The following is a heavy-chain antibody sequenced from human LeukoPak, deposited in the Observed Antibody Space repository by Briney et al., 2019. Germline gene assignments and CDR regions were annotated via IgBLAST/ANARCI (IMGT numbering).Heavy chain of an antibody. D-gene: IGHD4/OR15-4a*01. CDR3: ARQDYNSRGRWFDP. J-gene: IGHJ5*02. CDR1: GYSFTTHW. V-gene: IGHV5-51*01. Sequence: GESLKISCKGSGYSFTTHWIGWVRQMPGKGLEWMGSIYPADSDTRYSPSFQGQVTISADKSISTAYLQWSSLKASDTAIYYCARQDYNSRGRWFDPWGQGTLVTVSS. CDR2: IYPADSDT.